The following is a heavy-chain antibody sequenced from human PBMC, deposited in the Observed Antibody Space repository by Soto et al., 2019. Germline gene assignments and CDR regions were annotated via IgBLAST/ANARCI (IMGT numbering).Heavy chain of an antibody. CDR2: ISYDGSNK. D-gene: IGHD4-17*01. V-gene: IGHV3-30*18. J-gene: IGHJ4*02. CDR3: AKGDYEEYYFDY. CDR1: GFTFSSYG. Sequence: PGGPLRLSCAASGFTFSSYGMHWVRQAPGKGLEWVAVISYDGSNKYYADSVKGRFTISRDNSKSTLYLQMNSLRAEDTAVYYCAKGDYEEYYFDYWGQGTLVTVSS.